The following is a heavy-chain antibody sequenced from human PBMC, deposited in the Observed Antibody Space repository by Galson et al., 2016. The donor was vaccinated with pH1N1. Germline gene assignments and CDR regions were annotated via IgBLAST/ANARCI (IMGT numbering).Heavy chain of an antibody. Sequence: SLRLSCAASGFLFSDYAMHWVRQAPGKALEWVSGIAWNSGIIGYADSVKGRFTISRDNAKNSLYLQMNALRPEDTALYHCVKDIVSSGYDFTFDQWGQGNLVTVSS. V-gene: IGHV3-9*01. CDR2: IAWNSGII. CDR1: GFLFSDYA. CDR3: VKDIVSSGYDFTFDQ. D-gene: IGHD5-12*01. J-gene: IGHJ4*02.